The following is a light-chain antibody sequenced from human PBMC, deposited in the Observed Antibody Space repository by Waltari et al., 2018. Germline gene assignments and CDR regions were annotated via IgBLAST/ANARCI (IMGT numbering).Light chain of an antibody. Sequence: QLVLTQSPSASASLGASVKLTCTLSSGHSSYAIAWHQQQPEKGPRYLMKVNSDGSHTKGDGFPDRFSGSSSGAERYLTISSLQSEDEADYYCQTWGTGIGVFGGGTQLTVL. J-gene: IGLJ7*01. CDR2: VNSDGSH. CDR1: SGHSSYA. CDR3: QTWGTGIGV. V-gene: IGLV4-69*02.